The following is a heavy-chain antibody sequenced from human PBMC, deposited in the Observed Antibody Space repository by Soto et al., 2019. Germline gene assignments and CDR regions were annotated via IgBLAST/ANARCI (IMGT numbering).Heavy chain of an antibody. Sequence: GASVKVSCKVSGYTLTELSMHWVRQAPGKGLEWMGGFDPEDGETIYAQKFQGRVTMTEDTSTDTAYMELSSLRSEDTAVYYCATDLMAAAGTDYWGQGTLVTVSS. CDR2: FDPEDGET. CDR3: ATDLMAAAGTDY. J-gene: IGHJ4*02. D-gene: IGHD6-13*01. V-gene: IGHV1-24*01. CDR1: GYTLTELS.